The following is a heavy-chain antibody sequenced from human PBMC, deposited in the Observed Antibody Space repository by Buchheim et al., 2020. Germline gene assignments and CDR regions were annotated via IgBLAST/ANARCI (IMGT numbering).Heavy chain of an antibody. D-gene: IGHD2-15*01. CDR1: GFTFSDHY. CDR3: ARVAAPLHYFDY. Sequence: EVQLVESGGGLVQPGGSLRLSCAASGFTFSDHYMDWVRQAPGKGLEWVGRTRNKANSYTTEYAASVKGRFTISRDDSKNSLYLQMNSLKTEDTAVYYCARVAAPLHYFDYWGQGTL. CDR2: TRNKANSYTT. J-gene: IGHJ4*02. V-gene: IGHV3-72*01.